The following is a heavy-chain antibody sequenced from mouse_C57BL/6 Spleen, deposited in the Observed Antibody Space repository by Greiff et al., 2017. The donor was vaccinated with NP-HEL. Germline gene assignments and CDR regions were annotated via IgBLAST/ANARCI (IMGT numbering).Heavy chain of an antibody. CDR2: IYPRSGNT. V-gene: IGHV1-81*01. D-gene: IGHD6-2*01. CDR3: ARLEVSGTWFAY. CDR1: GYTFTSYG. J-gene: IGHJ3*01. Sequence: VHLVESGAELARPGASVKLSCKASGYTFTSYGISWVKQRTGQGLEWIGEIYPRSGNTYYNEKFKGKATLTADKSSSTAYMELRSLTSEDSAVYFCARLEVSGTWFAYWGQGTLVTVSA.